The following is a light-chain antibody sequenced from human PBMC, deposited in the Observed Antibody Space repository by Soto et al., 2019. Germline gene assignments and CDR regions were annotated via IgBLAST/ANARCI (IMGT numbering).Light chain of an antibody. Sequence: IVMTRSPATLSVSPGQRATLSCRASQSISSNLAWYQQRPGQAPRLLIYGASTRATGVPARFSGSGSGTDFVITMSSLQSEDFAIYYCQEYNKWPLFTFGPGTRVDI. J-gene: IGKJ3*01. V-gene: IGKV3-15*01. CDR1: QSISSN. CDR3: QEYNKWPLFT. CDR2: GAS.